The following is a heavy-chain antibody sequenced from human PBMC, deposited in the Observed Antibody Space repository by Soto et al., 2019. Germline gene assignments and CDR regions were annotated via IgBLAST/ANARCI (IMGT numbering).Heavy chain of an antibody. J-gene: IGHJ6*02. V-gene: IGHV3-23*01. Sequence: GSLRLSCAASGFTFRSYAMSWVRQAPGKGLEWVSSLSNSGSDTYYADSVKGRFTVSRANSKNTLYLQLNSLRAEDAAVYYCVKPTFYDSAGAGAMDVWGQGTTVTVSS. CDR1: GFTFRSYA. CDR3: VKPTFYDSAGAGAMDV. D-gene: IGHD3-22*01. CDR2: LSNSGSDT.